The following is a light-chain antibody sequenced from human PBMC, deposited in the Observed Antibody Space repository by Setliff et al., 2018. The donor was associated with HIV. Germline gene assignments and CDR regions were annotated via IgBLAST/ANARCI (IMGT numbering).Light chain of an antibody. V-gene: IGLV2-8*01. Sequence: QSALPQPPSASGSPGQSVAISCTGTSSDIGSHNHVSWYQQYPGKAPKLMIYELSQRPSGVPDRFSGSKSGNTASLTVSGLQAEDEADYYCCSYGRGDIWIFGGGTK. CDR1: SSDIGSHNH. J-gene: IGLJ2*01. CDR2: ELS. CDR3: CSYGRGDIWI.